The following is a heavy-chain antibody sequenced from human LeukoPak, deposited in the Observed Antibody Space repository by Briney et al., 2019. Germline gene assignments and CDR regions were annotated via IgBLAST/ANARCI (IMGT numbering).Heavy chain of an antibody. V-gene: IGHV4-30-4*02. J-gene: IGHJ5*02. D-gene: IGHD1-7*01. CDR2: VYYSGST. CDR3: ARAPGGNCYWFYP. Sequence: SETLSLTCTVSGGSISRGDYYWGWIRQPPGKGLEWDVYVYYSGSTYYNPSLWSRVTISRDTSKNQFSLKLSSVAAADTGVDYCARAPGGNCYWFYPWGQGTLVTVSS. CDR1: GGSISRGDYY.